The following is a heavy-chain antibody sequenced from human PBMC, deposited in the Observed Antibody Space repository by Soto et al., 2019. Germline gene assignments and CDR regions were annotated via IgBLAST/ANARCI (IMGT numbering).Heavy chain of an antibody. J-gene: IGHJ4*02. Sequence: SETLSLTCAVYGGSFSGYYWSWIRQPPGKGLEWIGEINHSGSTNYNPSLKSRVTISVDTSKNQFSLKLSSVTAADTAVYYCARGQRDYVWGSYRSPRPYYFDYWGQGTLVTVSS. CDR3: ARGQRDYVWGSYRSPRPYYFDY. V-gene: IGHV4-34*01. CDR1: GGSFSGYY. D-gene: IGHD3-16*02. CDR2: INHSGST.